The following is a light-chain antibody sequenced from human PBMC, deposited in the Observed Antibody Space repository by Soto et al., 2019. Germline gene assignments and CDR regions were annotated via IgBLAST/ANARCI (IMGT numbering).Light chain of an antibody. CDR1: SSKIGAGYD. Sequence: QSVLTQPPSVSGAPGQTITISCTGDSSKIGAGYDVHWYQQLPGTTPKLLIYVNINRPSGVPDRFSASRSDSSASLAITGLQAEDEADYYCQSYDSSLSVIFGGGTKLTVL. J-gene: IGLJ2*01. CDR2: VNI. V-gene: IGLV1-40*01. CDR3: QSYDSSLSVI.